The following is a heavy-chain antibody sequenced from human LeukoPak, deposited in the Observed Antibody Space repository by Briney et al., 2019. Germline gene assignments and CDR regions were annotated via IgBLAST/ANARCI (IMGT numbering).Heavy chain of an antibody. Sequence: SETLSLTCTVSGGSIRYYYWSRIRQSPGKGLEWIGYIYYNGSTNYNPSLKSRVTISVDMSKNQFSLKMSSVTAADTAVYYCARKGGLFDYWGQGRLVTVSS. J-gene: IGHJ4*02. D-gene: IGHD2-15*01. CDR3: ARKGGLFDY. CDR2: IYYNGST. V-gene: IGHV4-59*01. CDR1: GGSIRYYY.